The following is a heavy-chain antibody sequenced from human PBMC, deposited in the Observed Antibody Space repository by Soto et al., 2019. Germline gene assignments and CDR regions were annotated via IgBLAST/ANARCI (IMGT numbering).Heavy chain of an antibody. V-gene: IGHV5-10-1*01. J-gene: IGHJ6*02. Sequence: PGESLKISCEGSGYSFTSYWISWVRQMPGKGLEWMGRIDPSDSYTNYSPSFQGHVTISADKSISTAYLQWSSLKASDTAMYYCARYQGSGSYPDHFYGMDVWGQGTTVTVSS. CDR2: IDPSDSYT. CDR1: GYSFTSYW. CDR3: ARYQGSGSYPDHFYGMDV. D-gene: IGHD3-10*01.